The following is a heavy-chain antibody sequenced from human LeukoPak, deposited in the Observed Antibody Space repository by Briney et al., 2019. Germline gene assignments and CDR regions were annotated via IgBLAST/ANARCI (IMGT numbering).Heavy chain of an antibody. Sequence: GGSLRLSCVASGFTFSDYAMNWVRQAPGKGLEWVSTFKTKYNQVYYAESVRGRFTISTDNSKNTVYLQMNSLRAEDTAVYYCAKDQIRHSHFGYWGQGTLVTVSS. J-gene: IGHJ4*02. D-gene: IGHD3-3*02. CDR1: GFTFSDYA. CDR3: AKDQIRHSHFGY. V-gene: IGHV3-23*05. CDR2: FKTKYNQV.